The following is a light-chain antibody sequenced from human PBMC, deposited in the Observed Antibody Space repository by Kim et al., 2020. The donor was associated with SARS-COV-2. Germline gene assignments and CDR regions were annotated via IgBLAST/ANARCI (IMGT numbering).Light chain of an antibody. Sequence: PGERATPSCRASQSVSSDSVAWSQQKPGQAPRLLIYGASNRATGIPDRFSGSGSETAFTLTISRLEPEDFAVDYCHQYGSSRLTLGGGTKVDIK. V-gene: IGKV3-20*01. CDR2: GAS. J-gene: IGKJ4*01. CDR3: HQYGSSRLT. CDR1: QSVSSDS.